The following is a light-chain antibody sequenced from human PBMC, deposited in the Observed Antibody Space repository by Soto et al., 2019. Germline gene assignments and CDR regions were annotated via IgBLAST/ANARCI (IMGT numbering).Light chain of an antibody. J-gene: IGKJ1*01. CDR3: QQSHSPPRT. V-gene: IGKV1-39*01. Sequence: DIQMTQSPSSLSASVGDRVTITCRASQTINSFLNWYQQKPGRAPKLLIYASSNLQSGVPSRFSGSGSGTNYTLTIISLHPEDFATYYCQQSHSPPRTFGQGTRVEIK. CDR2: ASS. CDR1: QTINSF.